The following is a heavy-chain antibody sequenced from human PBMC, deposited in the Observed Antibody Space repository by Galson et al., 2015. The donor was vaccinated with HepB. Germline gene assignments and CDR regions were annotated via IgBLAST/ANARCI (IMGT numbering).Heavy chain of an antibody. CDR1: GGTFSSYA. CDR3: ARNRVVDNWNDDGDWFDP. D-gene: IGHD1-1*01. V-gene: IGHV1-69*13. Sequence: SVKVSCKASGGTFSSYAISWVRQAPGQGLEWMGGIIPVFGTVKSAQNFQGRVTITADESTRTAYMELSSLRSEDTAVYYCARNRVVDNWNDDGDWFDPWGQGTLVTGAS. CDR2: IIPVFGTV. J-gene: IGHJ5*02.